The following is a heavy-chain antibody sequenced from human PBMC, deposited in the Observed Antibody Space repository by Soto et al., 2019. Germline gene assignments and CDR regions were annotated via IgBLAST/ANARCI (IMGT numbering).Heavy chain of an antibody. CDR1: GGSISSYY. CDR2: IYYSGRT. J-gene: IGHJ5*02. CDR3: ARMGYSYGSRWFDP. Sequence: QVQLQESGPGLVKPSETLSLTCTVSGGSISSYYWSWIRQPPGKGLEWIGYIYYSGRTNYNPSLKRRSPLSVDPSKNQFSLKLSSVTAADTAVYYCARMGYSYGSRWFDPWGQGTLVTVSS. V-gene: IGHV4-59*01. D-gene: IGHD5-18*01.